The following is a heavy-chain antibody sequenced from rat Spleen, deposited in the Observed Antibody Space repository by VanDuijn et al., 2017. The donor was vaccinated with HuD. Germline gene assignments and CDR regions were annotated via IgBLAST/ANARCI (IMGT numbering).Heavy chain of an antibody. CDR2: MWSGGTT. D-gene: IGHD3-6*01. J-gene: IGHJ1*01. CDR3: TRSNWDLPDWNFDF. V-gene: IGHV2-1*01. CDR1: GFSLTSNS. Sequence: QVQLKESGPGLVQPSQTLSLTCIVSGFSLTSNSVSWIRQPPGKGLEWMGVMWSGGTTDYNSPLKSRLSISRDTSKSQVFLKMNSLQTDDTAIYFCTRSNWDLPDWNFDFWGPGTMVTVSS.